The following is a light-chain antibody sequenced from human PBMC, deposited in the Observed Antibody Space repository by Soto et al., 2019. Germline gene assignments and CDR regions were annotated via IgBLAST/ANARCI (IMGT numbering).Light chain of an antibody. J-gene: IGLJ1*01. CDR1: SSNIGNNY. V-gene: IGLV1-47*01. Sequence: QSVLTQPPSASGTPGQRVTVSCSGSSSNIGNNYVFWYQHPPGTAPKLLIYRNDQRPSGVSDRFSGSKSGTSASLAISGLRSEDEADYYCAAWDDSLSGSYVFGTGTKLTVL. CDR3: AAWDDSLSGSYV. CDR2: RND.